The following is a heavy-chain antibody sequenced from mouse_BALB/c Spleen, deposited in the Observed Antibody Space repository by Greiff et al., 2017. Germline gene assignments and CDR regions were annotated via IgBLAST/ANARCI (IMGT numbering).Heavy chain of an antibody. D-gene: IGHD2-3*01. CDR2: ISSGGSYT. CDR3: ARRYDGYPFDY. Sequence: EVKLMESGGDLVKPGGSLKLSCAASGFTFSSYGMSWVRQTPDKRLEWVATISSGGSYTYYPDSVKGRFSISSDNAKNTLYLQMSSLMSEETAMYYCARRYDGYPFDYWGQGTTLTVSS. V-gene: IGHV5-6*02. J-gene: IGHJ2*01. CDR1: GFTFSSYG.